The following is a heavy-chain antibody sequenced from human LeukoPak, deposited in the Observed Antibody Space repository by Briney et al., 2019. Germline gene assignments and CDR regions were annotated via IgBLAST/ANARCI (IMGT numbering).Heavy chain of an antibody. CDR2: ISGSGGSP. V-gene: IGHV3-23*01. CDR1: GFTFSSYA. CDR3: AKGGYSYVNYYYYYMDV. Sequence: TGGSLRLSCAASGFTFSSYAMSWVRQAPGKGLEWVSVISGSGGSPYYADSVKGRFTISRDNSKNTLYLQMNSLRAEDTAAYYCAKGGYSYVNYYYYYMDVWGKGTTVTVSS. D-gene: IGHD5-18*01. J-gene: IGHJ6*03.